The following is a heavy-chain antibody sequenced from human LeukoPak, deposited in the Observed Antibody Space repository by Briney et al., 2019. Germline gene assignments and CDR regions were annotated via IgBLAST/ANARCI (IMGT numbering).Heavy chain of an antibody. CDR1: GFTFTSYL. CDR3: AKDLFLFFGDT. V-gene: IGHV3-23*01. CDR2: IASDGFMA. D-gene: IGHD3/OR15-3a*01. J-gene: IGHJ5*02. Sequence: GGALRLSCAASGFTFTSYLMNWVRQAPGKGLDWVATIASDGFMAYYADSLKGRFVISRDNSQQTIYLQMNSLRADDTAVYYCAKDLFLFFGDTRGQGTLVTVSS.